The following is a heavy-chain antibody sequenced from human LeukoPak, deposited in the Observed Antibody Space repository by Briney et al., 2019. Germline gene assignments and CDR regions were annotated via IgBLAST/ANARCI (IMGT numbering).Heavy chain of an antibody. CDR1: GGSISSSSYY. J-gene: IGHJ5*02. Sequence: KSSETLSLTCTVSGGSISSSSYYWGWIRQPPGKGLEWIGSIYYSGSTYYDPSLKSRVTISVDTSKNQFSLKLSSVTAADTAVYYCAREYYYDSSRYNWFDPWGQGTLVTVSS. V-gene: IGHV4-39*01. CDR3: AREYYYDSSRYNWFDP. CDR2: IYYSGST. D-gene: IGHD3-22*01.